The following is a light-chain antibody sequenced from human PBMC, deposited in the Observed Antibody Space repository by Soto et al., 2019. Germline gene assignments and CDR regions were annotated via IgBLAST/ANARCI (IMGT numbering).Light chain of an antibody. J-gene: IGKJ4*01. CDR3: QQFNDWPPLT. V-gene: IGKV3-15*01. CDR1: QSVSRH. Sequence: ETVMTQSPATLSASPGERATLSCRASQSVSRHLAWYQQKPGQPPRLLIYGASTRATGISARFSGSGSGTEFTLTINSLQSEDSAIYYCQQFNDWPPLTFGGGTKVEIK. CDR2: GAS.